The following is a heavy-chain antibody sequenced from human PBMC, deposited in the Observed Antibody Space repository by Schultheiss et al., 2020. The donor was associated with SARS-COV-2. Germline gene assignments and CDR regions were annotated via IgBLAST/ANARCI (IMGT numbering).Heavy chain of an antibody. D-gene: IGHD2-2*01. CDR1: GYSISSGYY. CDR3: YNNSKCHAGLPLLDS. J-gene: IGHJ4*02. Sequence: SQTLSLTCAVSGYSISSGYYWGWIRQPPGKGLEWIGSIYYSGSTYYNPSLKSRVTISVDTSKNQFSLKLNSVTAADTVREAGYNNSKCHAGLPLLDSWGQGTLVTVSS. V-gene: IGHV4-38-2*01. CDR2: IYYSGST.